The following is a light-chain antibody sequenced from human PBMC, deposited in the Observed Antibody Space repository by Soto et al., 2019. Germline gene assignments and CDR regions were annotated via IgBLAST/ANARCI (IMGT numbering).Light chain of an antibody. CDR2: EVT. V-gene: IGLV2-8*01. CDR3: TSYVGSDIWV. J-gene: IGLJ3*02. Sequence: QSALTQPPSASGSPGQSVTISCTGTSSDVGAYKYVSWYQQYPGKAPELMIYEVTKRPSGVPDCFSGSKSGNTASLTVSGLQAEDEADYYCTSYVGSDIWVFGGGTKLTVL. CDR1: SSDVGAYKY.